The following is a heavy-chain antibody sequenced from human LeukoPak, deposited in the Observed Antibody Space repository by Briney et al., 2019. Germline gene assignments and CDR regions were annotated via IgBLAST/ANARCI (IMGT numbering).Heavy chain of an antibody. V-gene: IGHV3-23*01. CDR3: AKGERFVVVPAARDAFDI. J-gene: IGHJ3*02. CDR1: GFTFSSYA. Sequence: GGSLRLSCAASGFTFSSYAMSWVRQAPGKGLEWVSAISGSGGSTYYADSVKGRFTISRDNSKNTLYLQMNSLRAEDTAVYYCAKGERFVVVPAARDAFDIGAKGTMVTVFS. D-gene: IGHD2-2*01. CDR2: ISGSGGST.